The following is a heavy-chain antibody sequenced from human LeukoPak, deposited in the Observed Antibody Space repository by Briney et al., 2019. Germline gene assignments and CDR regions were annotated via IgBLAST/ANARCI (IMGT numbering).Heavy chain of an antibody. Sequence: PSETLSLTCTVSGDSISSYYWTWIRQPAGKGLEWIGRIYTSGNTNYNPSLKSRVTMSVDTSKNQFSLKLSSVTAADTAVYYPARYCSSTSCESGWLGWGQGTLVTVSS. V-gene: IGHV4-4*07. D-gene: IGHD2-2*01. CDR2: IYTSGNT. CDR3: ARYCSSTSCESGWLG. J-gene: IGHJ4*02. CDR1: GDSISSYY.